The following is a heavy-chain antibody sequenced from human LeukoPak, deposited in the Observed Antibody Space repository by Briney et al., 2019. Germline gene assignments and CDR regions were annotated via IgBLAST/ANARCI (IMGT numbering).Heavy chain of an antibody. CDR2: IIPIFGTA. D-gene: IGHD2-2*01. Sequence: SVKVSCKASGYTFTSYDINWVRQATGQGLEWMGGIIPIFGTANYAQKFQGRVTITADESTSTAYMELSSLRSEDTAVYYCARDSPPSTYYYGMDVWGQGTTVTVSS. J-gene: IGHJ6*02. V-gene: IGHV1-69*13. CDR1: GYTFTSYD. CDR3: ARDSPPSTYYYGMDV.